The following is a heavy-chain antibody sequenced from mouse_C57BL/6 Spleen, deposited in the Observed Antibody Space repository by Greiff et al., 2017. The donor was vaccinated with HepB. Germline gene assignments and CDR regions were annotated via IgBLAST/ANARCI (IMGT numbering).Heavy chain of an antibody. D-gene: IGHD1-1*02. V-gene: IGHV14-4*01. CDR3: TRWGFAY. CDR1: GFNIKDDY. J-gene: IGHJ3*01. CDR2: INPENGDT. Sequence: EVQLQQSGAELVRPGASVKLSCTASGFNIKDDYMHWVKQRPEQGLEWIGWINPENGDTEYASKFQGKATITADTSSNTAYLQLSSLTSEDTAVYYCTRWGFAYWGQGTLVTVSA.